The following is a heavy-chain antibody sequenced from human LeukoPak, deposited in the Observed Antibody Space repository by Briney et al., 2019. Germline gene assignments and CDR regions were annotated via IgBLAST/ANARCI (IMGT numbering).Heavy chain of an antibody. D-gene: IGHD2-21*02. Sequence: SETLSLTCAVSGYSISNDYYWGWIRQPPGKGLEWIGSIYHSGSTYYNPSLKSRVTISVDTSKNQFSLKLSSVTAADTAVYYCAVGGDYYFDYWGQGTLVTVSS. J-gene: IGHJ4*02. CDR2: IYHSGST. V-gene: IGHV4-38-2*01. CDR3: AVGGDYYFDY. CDR1: GYSISNDYY.